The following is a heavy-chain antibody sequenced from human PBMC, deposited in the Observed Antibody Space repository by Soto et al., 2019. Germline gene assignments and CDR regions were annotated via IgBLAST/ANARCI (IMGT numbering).Heavy chain of an antibody. D-gene: IGHD6-13*01. CDR3: ARVGTIATAGTFDY. CDR1: GDSVSSNSAA. CDR2: TYYRSRWYN. Sequence: PSQTLSLTCAISGDSVSSNSAAWNWIRQSPSRGLEWLGRTYYRSRWYNDYAVSVKSRITIHPDTSKNQFSLQLNSVTPEDTAVYYWARVGTIATAGTFDYWGQGTMVTVSS. V-gene: IGHV6-1*01. J-gene: IGHJ4*02.